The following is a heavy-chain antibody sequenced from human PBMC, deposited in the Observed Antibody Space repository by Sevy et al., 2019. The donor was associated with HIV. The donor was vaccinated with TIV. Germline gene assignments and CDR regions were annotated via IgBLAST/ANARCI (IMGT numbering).Heavy chain of an antibody. J-gene: IGHJ4*02. D-gene: IGHD2-2*01. CDR1: GGSFSGYY. Sequence: SETLPLTCAVYGGSFSGYYWNWIRQSPGKGLEWIGEINHTGDLKYNPSLKRRVTISVDASKNQVSLHLNSVTGADTAVYYCARGRQAYVVVVPSTVPFDYWGQGTLVTVSS. CDR3: ARGRQAYVVVVPSTVPFDY. V-gene: IGHV4-34*01. CDR2: INHTGDL.